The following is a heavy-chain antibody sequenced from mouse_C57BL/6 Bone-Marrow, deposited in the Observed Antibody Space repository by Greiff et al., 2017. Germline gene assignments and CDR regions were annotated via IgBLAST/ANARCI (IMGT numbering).Heavy chain of an antibody. J-gene: IGHJ2*01. CDR3: ARDRYYGSSYRGFDY. D-gene: IGHD1-1*01. Sequence: EVKVVESGGGLVKPGGSLKLSCAASGFTFSSYAMSWVRQTPEKRLEWVATISDGGSYTYYPDNVKGRFTISRDNAKNNLYLQMSHLKSEDTAMYYCARDRYYGSSYRGFDYWGQGTTLTVSS. CDR1: GFTFSSYA. V-gene: IGHV5-4*01. CDR2: ISDGGSYT.